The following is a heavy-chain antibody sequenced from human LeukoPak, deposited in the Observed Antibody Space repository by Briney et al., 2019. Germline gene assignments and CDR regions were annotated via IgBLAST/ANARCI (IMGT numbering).Heavy chain of an antibody. CDR2: ITPILGIA. D-gene: IGHD6-13*01. Sequence: GASVKVSCKASGGTFSSYTISWVRQAPGQGLEWMGRITPILGIANYAQKFQGRVTITADKSTSTAYMELSSLRSEDTAVYYCASQTSYSSSWYTDYWGQGTLVTVSS. V-gene: IGHV1-69*02. CDR3: ASQTSYSSSWYTDY. CDR1: GGTFSSYT. J-gene: IGHJ4*02.